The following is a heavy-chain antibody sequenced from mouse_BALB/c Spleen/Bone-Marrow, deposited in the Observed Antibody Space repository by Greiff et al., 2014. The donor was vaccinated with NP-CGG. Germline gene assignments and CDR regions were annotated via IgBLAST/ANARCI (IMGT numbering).Heavy chain of an antibody. CDR1: SYTFTSYY. J-gene: IGHJ1*01. Sequence: QVHVKQSGPELVKPGASVRISCKASSYTFTSYYIHWVKQRPGQGLEWIGWIYPGNVNTKYNEKFKGKATLTADKSSSTAYMQLSSLTSEDSAVYFCAGYDGSYFDVWGAGTTVTVSS. CDR3: AGYDGSYFDV. CDR2: IYPGNVNT. D-gene: IGHD2-3*01. V-gene: IGHV1S56*01.